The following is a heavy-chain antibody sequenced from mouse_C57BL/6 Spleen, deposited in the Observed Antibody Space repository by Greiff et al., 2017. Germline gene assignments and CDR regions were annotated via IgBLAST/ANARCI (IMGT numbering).Heavy chain of an antibody. CDR1: GFTFSDYG. J-gene: IGHJ3*01. D-gene: IGHD2-2*01. CDR2: ISSGSSTI. CDR3: ARSYGYDVPFAY. Sequence: EVHLVESGGGLVKPGGSLKLSCAASGFTFSDYGMHWVRQAPEKGLEWVAYISSGSSTIYYADTVKGRFTISRDNAKNTLFLQMTSLRSEDTAMYYCARSYGYDVPFAYWGQGTLVTVSA. V-gene: IGHV5-17*01.